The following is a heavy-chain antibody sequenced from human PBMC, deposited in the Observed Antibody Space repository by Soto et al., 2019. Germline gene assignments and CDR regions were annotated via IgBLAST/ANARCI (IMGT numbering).Heavy chain of an antibody. D-gene: IGHD3-3*01. V-gene: IGHV3-23*01. CDR2: ITGGGGGRT. J-gene: IGHJ4*02. Sequence: PGGSLRLSCGASGFTFTNYAMNWVRQAPGKGLEWVSTITGGGGGRTNYADSVKGRFTISRDNSKNTLYLQMNSLRAEDTAVYYCAKGRLRFLEWLLHFDYWGQGTLVTVSS. CDR1: GFTFTNYA. CDR3: AKGRLRFLEWLLHFDY.